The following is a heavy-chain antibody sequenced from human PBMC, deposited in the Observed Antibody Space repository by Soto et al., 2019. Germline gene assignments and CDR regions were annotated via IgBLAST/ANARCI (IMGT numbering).Heavy chain of an antibody. CDR2: ISYDGSNK. V-gene: IGHV3-30-3*01. CDR1: VFTFSSYA. Sequence: PVGSLRLSCASSVFTFSSYAMHCVRHSPGKWLEWVAVISYDGSNKYYADSVKGRFTISRDNYKNTLYLQMNSLRAEDTAVYYCARPPLKYSGSYYYFDYWGQATLVNVSS. J-gene: IGHJ4*02. D-gene: IGHD1-26*01. CDR3: ARPPLKYSGSYYYFDY.